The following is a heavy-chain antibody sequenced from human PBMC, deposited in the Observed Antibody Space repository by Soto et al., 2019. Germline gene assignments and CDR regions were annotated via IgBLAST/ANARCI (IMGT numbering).Heavy chain of an antibody. V-gene: IGHV1-69*12. D-gene: IGHD5-18*01. J-gene: IGHJ1*01. Sequence: QVQLVQSGAEVTKPGSSVKVSCKASGGTFSSYAISWVRQAPGQGLEWMGGIIPIFGTANYAQKFQGRVTINADESTSTAYRELSSLRSEDTAVYYWARGYTAMATRSFQHWGQGTLVTVSS. CDR2: IIPIFGTA. CDR1: GGTFSSYA. CDR3: ARGYTAMATRSFQH.